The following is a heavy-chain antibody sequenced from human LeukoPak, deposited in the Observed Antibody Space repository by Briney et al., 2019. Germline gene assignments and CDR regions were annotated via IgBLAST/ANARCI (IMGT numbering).Heavy chain of an antibody. Sequence: ASVKVSCKASGYTFTGYDMHWVRQAPGQGLEGMGCINPNSGGTNYAQRLQGRVTRTRGTSISTAYMVLSRLRSDDTAVYYCAREHDYGDYPSRASPYYYYMDVWGKGTTVTISS. D-gene: IGHD4-17*01. CDR1: GYTFTGYD. CDR2: INPNSGGT. V-gene: IGHV1-2*02. CDR3: AREHDYGDYPSRASPYYYYMDV. J-gene: IGHJ6*03.